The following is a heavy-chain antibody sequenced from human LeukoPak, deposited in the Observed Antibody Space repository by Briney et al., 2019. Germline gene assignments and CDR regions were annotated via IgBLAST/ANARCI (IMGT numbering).Heavy chain of an antibody. Sequence: ASVKVSCKASGYTFTSYDINWVRQATGQGLEWMGWMNPNSGNTGYAQKFQGRVTMTTDTSTSTAYMELRSLRSDDTAVYYCARVERYCSGGSCFNWFDPWGQGTLVTVSS. D-gene: IGHD2-15*01. CDR2: MNPNSGNT. CDR1: GYTFTSYD. CDR3: ARVERYCSGGSCFNWFDP. V-gene: IGHV1-8*02. J-gene: IGHJ5*02.